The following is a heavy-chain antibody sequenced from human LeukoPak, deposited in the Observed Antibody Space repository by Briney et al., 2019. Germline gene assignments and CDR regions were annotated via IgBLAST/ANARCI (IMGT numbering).Heavy chain of an antibody. Sequence: GGSLRLSCAASGFTFSSYAMHWVRQAPGKGLEWVAVISYDGSNKYYADSVKGRFTIPRDNSKNTLYLQMNSLRAEDTAVYYCARGGSITMIVVVIKNDAFDIWGQGTMVTVSS. D-gene: IGHD3-22*01. J-gene: IGHJ3*02. V-gene: IGHV3-30*04. CDR3: ARGGSITMIVVVIKNDAFDI. CDR2: ISYDGSNK. CDR1: GFTFSSYA.